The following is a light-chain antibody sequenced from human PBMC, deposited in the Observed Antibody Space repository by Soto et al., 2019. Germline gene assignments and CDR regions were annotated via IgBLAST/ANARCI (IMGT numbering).Light chain of an antibody. Sequence: QSVLTQPPSASGTPGQRVTISCSGSSSNIGSNYVYWYQQLPGTAPKLLIYRNNQRPSGVPDRFSGSKSGTSASLAISGLRSEDEADSYCAAWDASLSGYVFGTGTKVTVL. CDR3: AAWDASLSGYV. CDR2: RNN. J-gene: IGLJ1*01. V-gene: IGLV1-47*01. CDR1: SSNIGSNY.